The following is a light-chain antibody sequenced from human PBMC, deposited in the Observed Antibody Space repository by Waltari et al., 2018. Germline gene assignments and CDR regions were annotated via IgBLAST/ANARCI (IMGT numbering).Light chain of an antibody. CDR2: AAS. CDR1: QGINNF. V-gene: IGKV1-9*01. J-gene: IGKJ1*01. Sequence: DIQLTQSPSFLSASVGDRVTITCRASQGINNFLAWYQQRPGKAPKFLIYAASPLQSGVPSRVSGSGSETEFTLTISSLQPEDMATYYCQQLSDYPRTVDQGTKVEIK. CDR3: QQLSDYPRT.